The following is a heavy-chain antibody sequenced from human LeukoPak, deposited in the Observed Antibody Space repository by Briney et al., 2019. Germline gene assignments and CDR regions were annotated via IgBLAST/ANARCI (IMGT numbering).Heavy chain of an antibody. CDR3: TRAYYYDRSGSFNWFDP. J-gene: IGHJ5*02. D-gene: IGHD3-22*01. Sequence: SQTLSLTCAISGYSVSSNRAAWIWIRQSPSRGLEGLGRSYYRNKWYNDSVVSVKSRISINPDTSQNQLSQKLSSETPDDTAWDYCTRAYYYDRSGSFNWFDPCGQGTLVTVSS. CDR2: SYYRNKWYN. CDR1: GYSVSSNRAA. V-gene: IGHV6-1*01.